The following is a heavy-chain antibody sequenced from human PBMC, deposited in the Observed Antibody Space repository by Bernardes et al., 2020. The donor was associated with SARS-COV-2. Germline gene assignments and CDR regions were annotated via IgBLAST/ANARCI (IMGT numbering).Heavy chain of an antibody. CDR3: ATLGPVVTASNWFDP. CDR1: GFTFSSYS. D-gene: IGHD2-21*02. V-gene: IGHV3-21*01. J-gene: IGHJ5*02. CDR2: ISSSSSYI. Sequence: GGSLRLSCAASGFTFSSYSMNWVRQAPGKGLEWVSSISSSSSYIYYADSVKGRFTISRDNAKNSLYLQMNSLRAEDTAVYYCATLGPVVTASNWFDPWGQGTLVTVSS.